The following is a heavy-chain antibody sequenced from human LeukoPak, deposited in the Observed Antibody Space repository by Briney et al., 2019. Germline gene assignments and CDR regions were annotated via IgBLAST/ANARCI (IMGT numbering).Heavy chain of an antibody. J-gene: IGHJ4*02. CDR2: ISTSSSYI. D-gene: IGHD1-7*01. V-gene: IGHV3-21*01. CDR1: GFTFSSYS. CDR3: ARDLKAGTADY. Sequence: GGSLRLSCAASGFTFSSYSMNWVRQAPGKGLEWVSSISTSSSYIYYADSAKGRFTISRDNAKNSLYLQMNSLRAEDTAVYYCARDLKAGTADYWGQGTLVTVSS.